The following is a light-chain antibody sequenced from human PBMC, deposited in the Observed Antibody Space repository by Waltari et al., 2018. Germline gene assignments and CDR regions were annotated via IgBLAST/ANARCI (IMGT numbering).Light chain of an antibody. Sequence: IQRTQPPSTLSASVGDRFTFTCRASQSISNWLAWYQQKPGKAPKLLIYKASTLESGVPSRFSGSGSGTEFTLTISSLQPDDFATYYCQQYNSYSLLTFGGGTKVEIK. J-gene: IGKJ4*01. V-gene: IGKV1-5*03. CDR2: KAS. CDR1: QSISNW. CDR3: QQYNSYSLLT.